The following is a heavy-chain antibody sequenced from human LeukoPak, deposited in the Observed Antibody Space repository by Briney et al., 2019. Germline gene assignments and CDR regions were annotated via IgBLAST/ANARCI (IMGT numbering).Heavy chain of an antibody. Sequence: SETLSLTCAVYGGSFSGYYWSWIRQPLGKGLEWLGEINHSGSTNYNPSLKSRVTISVDTSKNQFSLKLSSVTAADTAVYYCARGVLGYSSGWPYYYYYGMDVWGKGTTVTVSS. V-gene: IGHV4-34*01. CDR1: GGSFSGYY. J-gene: IGHJ6*04. D-gene: IGHD6-19*01. CDR3: ARGVLGYSSGWPYYYYYGMDV. CDR2: INHSGST.